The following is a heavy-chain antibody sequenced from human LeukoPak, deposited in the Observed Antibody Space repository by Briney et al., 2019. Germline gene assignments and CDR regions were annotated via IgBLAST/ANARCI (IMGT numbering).Heavy chain of an antibody. CDR1: GFTFTKHW. CDR2: INYDGSET. D-gene: IGHD3-16*01. CDR3: VRNGGSFDY. V-gene: IGHV3-7*01. Sequence: PGGSLRLSCAASGFTFTKHWMSWVRQPPGEGLEWVANINYDGSETRYVDSVKGRLTISRDNAKNSLYLQMDSLRVEDTAVYYCVRNGGSFDYWGQGTLVTVSS. J-gene: IGHJ4*02.